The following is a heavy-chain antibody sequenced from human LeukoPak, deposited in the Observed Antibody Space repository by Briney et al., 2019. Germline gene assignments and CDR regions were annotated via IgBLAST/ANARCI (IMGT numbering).Heavy chain of an antibody. Sequence: PGGSLTLSCAASGFTFSDYYMSWIRQAPGKGLEWVSYISSSSSYTNYADSVKGRFTISRDNAKNSLYLQMNSLRAEDTAVYYCARVSLETFGLRWFDPWGQGTLVTVSS. CDR1: GFTFSDYY. V-gene: IGHV3-11*05. J-gene: IGHJ5*02. CDR2: ISSSSSYT. D-gene: IGHD3-16*01. CDR3: ARVSLETFGLRWFDP.